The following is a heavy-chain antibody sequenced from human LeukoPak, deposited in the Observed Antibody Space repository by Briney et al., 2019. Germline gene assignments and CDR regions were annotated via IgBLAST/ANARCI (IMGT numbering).Heavy chain of an antibody. CDR3: VRDLGGRSGH. Sequence: GGSLRLSCAASGFTFSSNWMHWVRQAPGKGLVWVSRINEDGSTTNYADSVKGRPTIFRDNAKNTLYLQMNSLRAEDTAVYYCVRDLGGRSGHWGQGTLVTVSS. CDR1: GFTFSSNW. D-gene: IGHD1-26*01. CDR2: INEDGSTT. J-gene: IGHJ4*02. V-gene: IGHV3-74*01.